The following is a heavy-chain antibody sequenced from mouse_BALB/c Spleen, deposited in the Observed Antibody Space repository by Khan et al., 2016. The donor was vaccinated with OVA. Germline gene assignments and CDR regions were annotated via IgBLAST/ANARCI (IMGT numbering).Heavy chain of an antibody. V-gene: IGHV2-2*02. CDR1: GFSFTSYG. CDR3: ARNYGYDEGLSY. CDR2: IWSGGST. D-gene: IGHD2-2*01. J-gene: IGHJ3*01. Sequence: VQLQESGPGLVQPSQSLSITCTVSGFSFTSYGVHWVRQSPGKGLEWLGVIWSGGSTDYNAAFISRLSISKDNSKSQVFFKLNNLQANDTAIYYCARNYGYDEGLSYWGQGTLVTVSA.